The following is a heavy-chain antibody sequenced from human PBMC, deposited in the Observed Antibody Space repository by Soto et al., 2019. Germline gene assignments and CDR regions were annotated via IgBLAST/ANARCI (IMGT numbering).Heavy chain of an antibody. CDR1: GGSISRGGYS. J-gene: IGHJ5*02. CDR2: ISHSGST. Sequence: SETLSLTCAVSGGSISRGGYSWSWIRQPPGKGLEWIGYISHSGSTYYNPSLKSRVTISVDRSKNQFSLKLSSVTAADTAVYYCARWFDPWGQGTLVTVSS. V-gene: IGHV4-30-2*01. CDR3: ARWFDP.